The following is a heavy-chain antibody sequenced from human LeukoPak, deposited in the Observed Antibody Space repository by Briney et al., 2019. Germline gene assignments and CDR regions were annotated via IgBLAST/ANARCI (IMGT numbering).Heavy chain of an antibody. CDR2: IIPIFGTA. CDR1: GGTFSSYA. D-gene: IGHD3-16*01. CDR3: ARSLGAIPHFDP. Sequence: GASVKVSCKASGGTFSSYAISWVRQAPGQGLEWMGGIIPIFGTANYAQKFQGRVTITADESTSTAYMELSSLRSEDTAVYYCARSLGAIPHFDPWGQGTLVTVSS. J-gene: IGHJ5*02. V-gene: IGHV1-69*13.